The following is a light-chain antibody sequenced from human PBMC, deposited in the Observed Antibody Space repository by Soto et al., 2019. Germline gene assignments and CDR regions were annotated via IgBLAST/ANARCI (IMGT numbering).Light chain of an antibody. CDR1: QVISRF. J-gene: IGKJ2*01. CDR2: DTS. Sequence: DVQMTQSPSAMSASVGDRVTITCRASQVISRFVAWFQQKLGKAPERLIYDTSTLQVGVPSRFSGGGSGTEFTLAISGLQPEDFATYYCLQHNSYPYTFGQGTKLEIK. V-gene: IGKV1-17*03. CDR3: LQHNSYPYT.